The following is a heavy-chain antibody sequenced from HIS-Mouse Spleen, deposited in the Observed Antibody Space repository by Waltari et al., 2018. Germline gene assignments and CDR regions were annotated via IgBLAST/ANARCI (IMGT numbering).Heavy chain of an antibody. D-gene: IGHD4-17*01. CDR3: ARDYGDNWFDP. CDR2: IYYSGST. Sequence: LVKPSETLSLTCTVSGGSISSSSYYWGWIRQPPGKGLEWIGSIYYSGSTYYNPSLKSRVTISVDTSKNQFSLKLSSVTAADTAVYYCARDYGDNWFDPWGQGTLVTVSS. J-gene: IGHJ5*02. V-gene: IGHV4-39*07. CDR1: GGSISSSSYY.